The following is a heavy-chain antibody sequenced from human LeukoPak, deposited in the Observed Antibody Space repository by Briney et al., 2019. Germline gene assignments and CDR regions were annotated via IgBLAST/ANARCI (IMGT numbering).Heavy chain of an antibody. CDR1: GGSISSGSYY. CDR3: ARDQLSSSLDY. V-gene: IGHV4-61*02. D-gene: IGHD6-13*01. Sequence: PSETLSLTCTVSGGSISSGSYYWSWIRQPAGKGLEWIERIYTSGSTNYNPSLKSRVTISVDTSKNQFSLKLSSVTAADTAVYYCARDQLSSSLDYWGQGTLVTVSS. CDR2: IYTSGST. J-gene: IGHJ4*02.